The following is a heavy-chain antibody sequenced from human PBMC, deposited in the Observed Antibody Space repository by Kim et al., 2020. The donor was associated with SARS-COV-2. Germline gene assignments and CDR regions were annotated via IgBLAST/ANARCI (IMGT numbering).Heavy chain of an antibody. CDR3: ARHIVVVPAAIPPWDNWFDP. J-gene: IGHJ5*02. D-gene: IGHD2-2*02. V-gene: IGHV4-39*01. CDR1: GGSISSSSYY. Sequence: SETLSLTCTVSGGSISSSSYYWGWIRQPPGKGLEWIGSIYYSGSTYYNPSLKSRVTISVDTSKNQFSLKLSSVTAADTAVYYCARHIVVVPAAIPPWDNWFDPWGQGTLVTVSS. CDR2: IYYSGST.